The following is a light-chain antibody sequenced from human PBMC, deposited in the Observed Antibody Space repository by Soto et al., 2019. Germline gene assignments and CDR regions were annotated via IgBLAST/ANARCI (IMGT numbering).Light chain of an antibody. V-gene: IGKV3-20*01. CDR3: HQYADSPLT. Sequence: EIVLAQSPGTLSLSPGKRVTISCRASQSVGNNYLAWFQQKPGRAPRLLIHHASTRAPGIPDRFTGSGSGADFSLSISRLEAEDFAVYYCHQYADSPLTFGQGTRLEIQ. CDR2: HAS. J-gene: IGKJ5*01. CDR1: QSVGNNY.